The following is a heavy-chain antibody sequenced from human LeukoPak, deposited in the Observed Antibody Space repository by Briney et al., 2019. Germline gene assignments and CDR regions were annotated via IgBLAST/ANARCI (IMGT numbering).Heavy chain of an antibody. CDR3: ARGHTAVTRHFDF. CDR2: IKLDGSEK. D-gene: IGHD4-17*01. CDR1: GFSFSTYW. Sequence: GGSLRLSCAASGFSFSTYWMSWVRQAPGKGLEWVANIKLDGSEKYYVDSVKGRFTISRDNAKNLLYLDMNSLRAEDTAVYYCARGHTAVTRHFDFWGQGTLVTVSS. V-gene: IGHV3-7*01. J-gene: IGHJ4*02.